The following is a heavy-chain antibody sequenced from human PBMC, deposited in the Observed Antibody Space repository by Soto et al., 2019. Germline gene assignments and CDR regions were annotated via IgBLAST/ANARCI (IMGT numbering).Heavy chain of an antibody. J-gene: IGHJ6*02. V-gene: IGHV5-51*01. CDR3: ARPRYPGRGYYGMDV. CDR1: GYSFTSYW. D-gene: IGHD2-15*01. Sequence: EVQLVQSGAEVKKPGESLKISCKGSGYSFTSYWIGWVRQMPGKGLECMGIIYPGDSDTRYSPSFQGQVTISADKSISTAYLQWSSLKASDTAMFYCARPRYPGRGYYGMDVWGQGTTVTVSS. CDR2: IYPGDSDT.